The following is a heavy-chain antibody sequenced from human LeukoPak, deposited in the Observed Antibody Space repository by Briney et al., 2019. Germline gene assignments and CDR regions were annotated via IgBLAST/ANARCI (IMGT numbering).Heavy chain of an antibody. V-gene: IGHV1-8*01. Sequence: ASVKVSCKASGYSFTNFDINWVRQATGQGLEWMGWMNPNSGNKGYAQKFQGRVTMTMNTSVTTAYMELSSLRSEDTAVYYCARGPQWRGDYYYMDVWGRGTTVTVSS. CDR2: MNPNSGNK. CDR3: ARGPQWRGDYYYMDV. J-gene: IGHJ6*03. D-gene: IGHD6-19*01. CDR1: GYSFTNFD.